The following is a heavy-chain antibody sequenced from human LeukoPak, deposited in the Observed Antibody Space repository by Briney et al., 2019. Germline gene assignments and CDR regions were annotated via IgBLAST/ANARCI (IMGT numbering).Heavy chain of an antibody. D-gene: IGHD6-19*01. J-gene: IGHJ5*02. CDR1: GFTFSSDA. CDR2: ISGSGGST. V-gene: IGHV3-23*01. Sequence: GGSLRLSCAASGFTFSSDAMSWVRQAPGKGLEWVSAISGSGGSTYYADSVKGRFTISRDNSKNTLYLQMNSLRAEDTAVYYCAKDLGQWLDYWFDPWGQGTLVTVSS. CDR3: AKDLGQWLDYWFDP.